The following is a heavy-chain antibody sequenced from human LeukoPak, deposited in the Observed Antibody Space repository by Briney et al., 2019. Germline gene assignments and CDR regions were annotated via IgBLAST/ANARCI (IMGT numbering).Heavy chain of an antibody. CDR1: GFTFSTYA. Sequence: GGSLRLSCAASGFTFSTYAMSWVRQAPGKGLEWVSAISGSGGSTYYADSVKGRFTISRDNSRNTLSLQMNSLRAEDTAVYYCAKDDHGGSGWRDYYDYWGKGTLVTVSS. V-gene: IGHV3-23*01. D-gene: IGHD6-19*01. J-gene: IGHJ4*02. CDR3: AKDDHGGSGWRDYYDY. CDR2: ISGSGGST.